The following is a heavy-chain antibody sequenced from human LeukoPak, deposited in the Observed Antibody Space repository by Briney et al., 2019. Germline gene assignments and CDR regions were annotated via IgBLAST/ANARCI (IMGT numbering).Heavy chain of an antibody. CDR1: GFTFSSYG. Sequence: GRSLRLSCAASGFTFSSYGMHWVRQAPGKGLEWVAVISYDGSNKYHADSVKGRFTISRDNSKNTLYLQMNCLRAEDTAVYYCAAQTYSSGWYYFDYWGQGTLVTVSS. CDR3: AAQTYSSGWYYFDY. J-gene: IGHJ4*02. V-gene: IGHV3-30*03. D-gene: IGHD6-19*01. CDR2: ISYDGSNK.